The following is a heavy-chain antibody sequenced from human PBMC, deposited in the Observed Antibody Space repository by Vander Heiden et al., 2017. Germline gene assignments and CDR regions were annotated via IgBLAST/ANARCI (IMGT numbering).Heavy chain of an antibody. D-gene: IGHD3-3*01. CDR3: TTDGVLEWSYYGMDV. J-gene: IGHJ6*02. CDR1: GFTFSNAW. Sequence: EVQLVESGGGLVKPGGSLRLSCAASGFTFSNAWMNWVRHAPGKGLEWVGRIKSKTDGGTTDYAAPVKGRFTISRDDSKNTLYLQMNSLKTEDTAVYYCTTDGVLEWSYYGMDVWGQGTTVTVSS. CDR2: IKSKTDGGTT. V-gene: IGHV3-15*07.